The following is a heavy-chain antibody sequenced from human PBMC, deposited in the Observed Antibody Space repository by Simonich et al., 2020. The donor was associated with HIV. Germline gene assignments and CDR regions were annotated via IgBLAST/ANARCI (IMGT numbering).Heavy chain of an antibody. CDR1: GGSFSGYY. CDR2: INHSGTT. V-gene: IGHV4-34*04. Sequence: QVQLQQWGAGLLKPSETLSLTCAVYGGSFSGYYWSWIRQPPGKGLGWIGKINHSGTTNNKSSLTSRATISVDKSKNQFSLKLSSVTAADTAIYYCARRDRELILYFDYWGQGNLVTVSS. D-gene: IGHD3-3*01. J-gene: IGHJ4*02. CDR3: ARRDRELILYFDY.